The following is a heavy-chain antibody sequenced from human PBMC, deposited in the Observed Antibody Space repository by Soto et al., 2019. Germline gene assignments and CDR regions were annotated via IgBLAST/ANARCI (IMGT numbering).Heavy chain of an antibody. CDR2: ITTDKGKT. J-gene: IGHJ4*02. CDR1: GYTFTSFG. V-gene: IGHV1-18*01. Sequence: QVQVVQSGPEVKKPGASVKVSCKTSGYTFTSFGISWVRQAPGQGLEWMGWITTDKGKTNYAQKFQGRVTMTTDTSTSTAYMELRSLRSGDTAVYYCATRSPAFDYWGQGTLVTVSS. CDR3: ATRSPAFDY.